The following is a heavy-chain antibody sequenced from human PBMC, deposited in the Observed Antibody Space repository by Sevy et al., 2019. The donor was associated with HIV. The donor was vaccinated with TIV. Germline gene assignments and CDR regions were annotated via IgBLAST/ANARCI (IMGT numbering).Heavy chain of an antibody. J-gene: IGHJ6*02. CDR1: GYTLSKLS. CDR3: ATLDFWSDYPLYGMDV. Sequence: ASVKVSCMVSGYTLSKLSMHWVRQAPGKGPEWMVGFDPEDGETIYAQKFQGRVTMTEDTSTDTAYMELSSLRSEDTAVYNSATLDFWSDYPLYGMDVWGQGTTVTVSS. D-gene: IGHD3-3*01. CDR2: FDPEDGET. V-gene: IGHV1-24*01.